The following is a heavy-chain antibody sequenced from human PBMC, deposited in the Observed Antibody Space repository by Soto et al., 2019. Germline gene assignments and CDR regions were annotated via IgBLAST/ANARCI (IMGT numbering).Heavy chain of an antibody. Sequence: PSETLSLTCTVSGDSINTGDYYWSWLRQPPRKGLEWIGYIYYTGSTYYNPSLKSQFTISIDTSKTQFSLKMNSVTAADTAVYYCARIPLLQGGWFDPWGQGTLVTVSS. J-gene: IGHJ5*02. V-gene: IGHV4-30-4*01. D-gene: IGHD1-26*01. CDR3: ARIPLLQGGWFDP. CDR2: IYYTGST. CDR1: GDSINTGDYY.